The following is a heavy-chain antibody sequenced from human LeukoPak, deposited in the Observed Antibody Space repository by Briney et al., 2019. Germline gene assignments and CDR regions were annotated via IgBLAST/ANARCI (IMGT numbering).Heavy chain of an antibody. Sequence: PSETLSLTCAVYGGSFSGYYWSWIRQPPGKGLEWIGEINHSGSTNYNPSLKSRVTISVDTSKNQLSLKLSSVTAADTAVYYCARHGWRSGWYWDWGQGTLVTVSS. CDR1: GGSFSGYY. V-gene: IGHV4-34*01. CDR2: INHSGST. D-gene: IGHD6-19*01. CDR3: ARHGWRSGWYWD. J-gene: IGHJ4*02.